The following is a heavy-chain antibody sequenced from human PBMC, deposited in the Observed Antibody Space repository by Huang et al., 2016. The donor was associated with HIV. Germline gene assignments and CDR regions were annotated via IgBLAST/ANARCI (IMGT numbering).Heavy chain of an antibody. CDR3: ARDWSFGSSTTPAD. V-gene: IGHV1-2*02. Sequence: QVQLVQSGAEVKNPGASVRVSCKASGYTFTDSNIHWVRQAPGKGLEGMGWINPKGGGTIYAQGVQGRTTMTRDTTISTVHMDLRRIQSDDTAVYFCARDWSFGSSTTPADWGQGTLVTVSS. CDR1: GYTFTDSN. J-gene: IGHJ4*02. D-gene: IGHD6-6*01. CDR2: INPKGGGT.